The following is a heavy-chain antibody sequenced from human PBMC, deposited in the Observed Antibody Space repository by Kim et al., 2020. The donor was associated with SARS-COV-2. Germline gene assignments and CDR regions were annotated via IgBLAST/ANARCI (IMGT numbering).Heavy chain of an antibody. Sequence: GGSLRLSCAASGVSFSDSAIHWVRQASGKGLEWVGRIRSKTNYYATVYSASGEGKFTIARDDSKNTAYLLMNSLKTEDTAIYLCARGRPNSGSYWDAFDTWGQGTMVTVSS. CDR2: IRSKTNYYAT. V-gene: IGHV3-73*01. D-gene: IGHD1-26*01. CDR3: ARGRPNSGSYWDAFDT. CDR1: GVSFSDSA. J-gene: IGHJ3*02.